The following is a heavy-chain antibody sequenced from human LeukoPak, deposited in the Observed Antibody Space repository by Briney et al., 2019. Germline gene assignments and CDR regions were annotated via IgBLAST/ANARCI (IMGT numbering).Heavy chain of an antibody. Sequence: SVKVSCKASGGTFSSYAISWVRQAPGQGLEWMGGIIPIFGTANYAQKFQGRVTITADESTSTAYMELSSLRSEDTAVYYCARAPLRADIVVVPAAAPYYYYYGMDVWGKGTTVTVSS. D-gene: IGHD2-2*01. V-gene: IGHV1-69*01. CDR1: GGTFSSYA. CDR3: ARAPLRADIVVVPAAAPYYYYYGMDV. CDR2: IIPIFGTA. J-gene: IGHJ6*04.